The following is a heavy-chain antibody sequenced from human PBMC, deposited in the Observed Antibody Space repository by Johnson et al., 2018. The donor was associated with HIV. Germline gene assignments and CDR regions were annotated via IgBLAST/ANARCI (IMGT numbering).Heavy chain of an antibody. CDR1: GFSFSTYA. V-gene: IGHV3-23*01. Sequence: VQLVESLRLSCAASGFSFSTYAMTWVRQAPGKGLQWVSTISGGGSGTYYADSVKGRYTISRDNSKNTLSLQMNSLRVEDTAVYYCASADVFDIWGQGTVVTVSS. CDR3: ASADVFDI. J-gene: IGHJ3*02. CDR2: ISGGGSGT.